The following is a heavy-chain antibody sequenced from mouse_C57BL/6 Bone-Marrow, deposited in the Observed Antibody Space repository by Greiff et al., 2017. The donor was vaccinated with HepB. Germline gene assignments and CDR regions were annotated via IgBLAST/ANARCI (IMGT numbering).Heavy chain of an antibody. CDR3: ARENGSILYAMDY. D-gene: IGHD1-1*01. CDR2: INYDGSST. J-gene: IGHJ4*01. CDR1: GFTFSDYY. Sequence: EVHLVESEGGLVQPGSSMKLSCTASGFTFSDYYMAWVRQVPEKGLEWVANINYDGSSTYYLDSLKSRFIISRDNAKNILYLQMSSLKSEDTATYYCARENGSILYAMDYWGQGTSVTVSS. V-gene: IGHV5-16*01.